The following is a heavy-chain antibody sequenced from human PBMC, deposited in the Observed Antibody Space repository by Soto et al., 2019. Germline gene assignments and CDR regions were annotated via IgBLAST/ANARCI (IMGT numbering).Heavy chain of an antibody. J-gene: IGHJ4*02. CDR1: GFSLTTRGMT. D-gene: IGHD6-13*01. Sequence: SGPTLVNPTQTLTLTCTVSGFSLTTRGMTLGWIRQPPGKAPEWLALSTQYSPSLQSRLTFTEDTSKNQVVLTMTNMDPVDTATYYCTLRQDTSRGPFYWGQGIMVTVSS. CDR2: ST. V-gene: IGHV2-5*01. CDR3: TLRQDTSRGPFY.